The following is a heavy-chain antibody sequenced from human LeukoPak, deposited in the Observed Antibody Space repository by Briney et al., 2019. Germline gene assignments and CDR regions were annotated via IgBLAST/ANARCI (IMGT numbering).Heavy chain of an antibody. Sequence: GGSLRLSCAASGFTFSGFTMSWVRQAPGKGLEWVSSISASSTYIYYADSLKGRFTVSRDNAKNSLYLQMNSLGAEDTAVYYCAREGTALGIDSWGQGALVTVSP. CDR1: GFTFSGFT. CDR2: ISASSTYI. CDR3: AREGTALGIDS. D-gene: IGHD6-13*01. J-gene: IGHJ4*02. V-gene: IGHV3-21*01.